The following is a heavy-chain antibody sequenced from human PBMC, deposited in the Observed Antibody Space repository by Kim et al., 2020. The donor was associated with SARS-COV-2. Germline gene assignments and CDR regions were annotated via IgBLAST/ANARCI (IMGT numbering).Heavy chain of an antibody. CDR1: GGSISSSSYY. J-gene: IGHJ4*01. V-gene: IGHV4-39*01. Sequence: SETLSLTCTVSGGSISSSSYYWGWIRQPPGKGLEWIGSIYYSGSTYYNPSLKSRVTISVDTSKNQFSLKLSSVTAADTAVYYCARHVLRYFDSYFDYWG. CDR3: ARHVLRYFDSYFDY. D-gene: IGHD3-9*01. CDR2: IYYSGST.